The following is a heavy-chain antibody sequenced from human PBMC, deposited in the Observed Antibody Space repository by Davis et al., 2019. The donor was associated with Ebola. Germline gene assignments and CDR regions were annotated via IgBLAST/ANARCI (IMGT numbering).Heavy chain of an antibody. CDR3: AKDGEPPYYYYGMDV. D-gene: IGHD1-26*01. CDR1: GFTFSSYS. V-gene: IGHV3-21*04. J-gene: IGHJ6*02. Sequence: GESLKISCAASGFTFSSYSMNWVRQAPGKGLEWVSSISSSSSYIYYADSVKGRFTISRDNAKNSLYLQMNSLRAEDTALYYCAKDGEPPYYYYGMDVWGQGTTVTVSS. CDR2: ISSSSSYI.